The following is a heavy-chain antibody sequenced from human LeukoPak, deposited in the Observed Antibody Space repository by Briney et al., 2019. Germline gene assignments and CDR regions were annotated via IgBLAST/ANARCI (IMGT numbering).Heavy chain of an antibody. CDR3: ASIIAARQWYFDY. CDR2: IHYSGST. V-gene: IGHV4-39*01. CDR1: GGSISSSSYY. D-gene: IGHD6-6*01. Sequence: SETLSLTCTVSGGSISSSSYYWGWIRQPPGKGLEWIGSIHYSGSTYYNPSLKSRVTISVDTSKNQFSLKLSSVTAADTAVYYCASIIAARQWYFDYWGQGTLVTVSS. J-gene: IGHJ4*02.